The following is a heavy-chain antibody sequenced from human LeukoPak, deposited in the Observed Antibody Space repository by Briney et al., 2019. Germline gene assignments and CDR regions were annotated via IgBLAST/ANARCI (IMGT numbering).Heavy chain of an antibody. CDR1: GFTFSSYC. V-gene: IGHV3-7*03. Sequence: PGGSLRVSCAASGFTFSSYCMIWVRQVPGKGLEWVANVKQDGSEKYYVDSVKGRFTISRDNAKNSLYLQMNSLRAEDTAVYYCAKIRTGYYDSSGFYYGMDVWGQGTTVTVSS. J-gene: IGHJ6*02. CDR2: VKQDGSEK. CDR3: AKIRTGYYDSSGFYYGMDV. D-gene: IGHD3-22*01.